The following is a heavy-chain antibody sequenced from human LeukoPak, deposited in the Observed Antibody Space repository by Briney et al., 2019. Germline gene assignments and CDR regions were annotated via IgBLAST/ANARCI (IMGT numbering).Heavy chain of an antibody. Sequence: ASVRVSCKASGYTFTSYGISWVRQAPGQGPEWMGWISADNGITHYAQKVQGRLTMTTDTSTSTAYMELRSLRSDDTAVYYCARDYDWVLGSDGFDPWGQGTLVTVSA. V-gene: IGHV1-18*04. D-gene: IGHD1-1*01. CDR2: ISADNGIT. CDR1: GYTFTSYG. J-gene: IGHJ5*02. CDR3: ARDYDWVLGSDGFDP.